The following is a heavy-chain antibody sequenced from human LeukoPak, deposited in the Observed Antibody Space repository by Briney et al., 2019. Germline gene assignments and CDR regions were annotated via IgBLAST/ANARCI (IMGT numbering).Heavy chain of an antibody. CDR2: IYYSGST. CDR1: GGSISSSSYY. J-gene: IGHJ5*02. CDR3: ARLIVVVTATANWFDP. Sequence: SETLSLTCTVSGGSISSSSYYWGWIRQPPGKGLEWIGSIYYSGSTYYNPSLKSRVTISVDTSKNQFSLKLSSVTAADTAVYYCARLIVVVTATANWFDPWGQGTLVTVSS. D-gene: IGHD2-21*02. V-gene: IGHV4-39*01.